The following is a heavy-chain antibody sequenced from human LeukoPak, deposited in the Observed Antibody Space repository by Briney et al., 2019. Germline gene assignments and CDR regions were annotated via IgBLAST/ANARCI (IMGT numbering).Heavy chain of an antibody. CDR2: INWNGGSR. Sequence: GGSLRLSCAASGFNFDDYVMNWVRQAPGKGLEWVSGINWNGGSRGYADSVKGRFTISRDNAKNSLYLQMNSLRAEDTALYYCARVSHSSSWYSYFDYWGQGTLVTVSS. D-gene: IGHD6-13*01. J-gene: IGHJ4*02. V-gene: IGHV3-20*04. CDR3: ARVSHSSSWYSYFDY. CDR1: GFNFDDYV.